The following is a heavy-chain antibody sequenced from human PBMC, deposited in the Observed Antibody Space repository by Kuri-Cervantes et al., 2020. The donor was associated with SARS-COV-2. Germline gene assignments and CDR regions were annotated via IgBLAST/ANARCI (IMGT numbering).Heavy chain of an antibody. CDR1: GGSVSSYY. V-gene: IGHV4-34*01. CDR2: INHSGST. J-gene: IGHJ6*02. CDR3: ARRGEVFTLDV. Sequence: SETLSLTCTVSGGSVSSYYWSWIRQPAGKGLEWIGEINHSGSTNYNPSLKSRVTISVDTSKNQFSLNLTSVTTADTAVYYCARRGEVFTLDVWGQGTTVTVSS. D-gene: IGHD3-10*01.